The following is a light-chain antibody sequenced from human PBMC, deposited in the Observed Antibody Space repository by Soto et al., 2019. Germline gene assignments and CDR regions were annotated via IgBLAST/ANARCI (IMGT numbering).Light chain of an antibody. CDR2: SAS. CDR3: QPYNNWPLT. Sequence: EVVLTQSPGTLSLSPGERVTLSCRASQSVASSYLAWYQQKPGRAPRLLFYSASSRATGIPDRFSGSGSGTDFTLTISSLQSEDFAIYYCQPYNNWPLTFGGGTKVDIK. J-gene: IGKJ4*01. V-gene: IGKV3-20*01. CDR1: QSVASSY.